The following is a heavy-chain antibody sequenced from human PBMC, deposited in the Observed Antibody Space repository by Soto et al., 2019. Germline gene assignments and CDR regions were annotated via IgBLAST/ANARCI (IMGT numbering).Heavy chain of an antibody. Sequence: EASVKVSCKASGGTFSSYAISWVRQAPGQGLEWMGGIIPIFGTANYAQKFQGRVTITADESTSTAYMELSSLRSEDTAVYYCASPSRSLRDILTGYSEGSSAFDIWGQGTMVTVSS. V-gene: IGHV1-69*13. D-gene: IGHD3-9*01. CDR1: GGTFSSYA. CDR2: IIPIFGTA. CDR3: ASPSRSLRDILTGYSEGSSAFDI. J-gene: IGHJ3*02.